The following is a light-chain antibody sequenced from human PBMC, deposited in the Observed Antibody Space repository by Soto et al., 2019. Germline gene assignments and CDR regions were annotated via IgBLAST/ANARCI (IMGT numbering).Light chain of an antibody. Sequence: QSVLTQPPSASGAPGQRITISCSGSRSNIGSQVVQWFQHIAGTAPKLLMQHNYERPSGVPDRFSGSKSGTSASLAICGLQSEDEDDYYCATWDDSVDGPVFGGGTKVTVL. CDR2: HNY. V-gene: IGLV1-44*01. CDR1: RSNIGSQV. CDR3: ATWDDSVDGPV. J-gene: IGLJ2*01.